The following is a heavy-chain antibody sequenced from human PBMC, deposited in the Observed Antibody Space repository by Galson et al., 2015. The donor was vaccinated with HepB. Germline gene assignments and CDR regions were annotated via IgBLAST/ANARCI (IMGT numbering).Heavy chain of an antibody. J-gene: IGHJ4*02. D-gene: IGHD1-20*01. CDR1: GFNLSDFW. CDR3: ARDIIGVVKAAPPSLDL. V-gene: IGHV3-74*01. Sequence: SLRLSCAAAGFNLSDFWMHWVRQVPTKGLVWVARISPDGRPGYAASVKGRFTISRDNGKSTLYLQLTSLREDDAGTYYCARDIIGVVKAAPPSLDLWGQGTQVTV. CDR2: ISPDGRP.